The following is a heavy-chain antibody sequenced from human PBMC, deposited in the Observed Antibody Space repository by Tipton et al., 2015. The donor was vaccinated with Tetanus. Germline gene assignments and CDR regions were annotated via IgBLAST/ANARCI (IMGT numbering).Heavy chain of an antibody. CDR2: IKLDGSET. D-gene: IGHD2-15*01. CDR1: GGSFSGNY. J-gene: IGHJ4*02. V-gene: IGHV3-7*01. Sequence: LSLTCDVYGGSFSGNYWSWIRQPPGKGVEWVANIKLDGSETYYVDSVKGRFTISRDNAQNSLFLQMNSLRAEDTAVYYCARDFGYCNGGSCYRPFDYWGQGTLVTVSS. CDR3: ARDFGYCNGGSCYRPFDY.